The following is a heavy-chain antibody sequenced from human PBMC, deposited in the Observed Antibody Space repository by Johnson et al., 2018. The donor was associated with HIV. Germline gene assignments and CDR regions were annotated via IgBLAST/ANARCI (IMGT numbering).Heavy chain of an antibody. Sequence: QVQLVESGGGLVQPGGSLRLSCAASGFTFSNYAMHWVRQAPGKGLEYVSAISSDGGSTYYRDSVKGRFTISRDNSNNTLYLQMNSLRTEDSGVYYCAKAYCPGCDAFEIWGQGTMVTVSS. V-gene: IGHV3-64*04. CDR3: AKAYCPGCDAFEI. D-gene: IGHD2-21*01. CDR2: ISSDGGST. CDR1: GFTFSNYA. J-gene: IGHJ3*02.